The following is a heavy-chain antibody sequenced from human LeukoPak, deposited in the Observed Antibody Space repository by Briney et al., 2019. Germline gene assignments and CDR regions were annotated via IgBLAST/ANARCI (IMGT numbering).Heavy chain of an antibody. CDR2: INSDGSRT. D-gene: IGHD6-6*01. V-gene: IGHV3-74*01. J-gene: IGHJ4*02. CDR1: GFTFSNYW. Sequence: GGSLRLSCAASGFTFSNYWIHWVRQSPGKGLVWVSRINSDGSRTSYADSVKGRFTTSRHNAKNTVYLQMNSLRAEDTAVYYRARSTYTSTSSAYWGQGTLVTVSS. CDR3: ARSTYTSTSSAY.